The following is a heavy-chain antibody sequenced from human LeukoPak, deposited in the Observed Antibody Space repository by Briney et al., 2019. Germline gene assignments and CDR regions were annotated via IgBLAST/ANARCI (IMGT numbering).Heavy chain of an antibody. CDR1: GGSISRYY. J-gene: IGHJ6*02. CDR2: THNCGST. D-gene: IGHD6-13*01. CDR3: ARRASSSSWFYGMDV. Sequence: SETLSLTCTVSGGSISRYYWSWIRQPPGKGLEWIGWIGCTHNCGSTSYNPSLESRVTISVDTSKNQLSLQLTSVTAADTAVYYCARRASSSSWFYGMDVWGQGTTVTVSS. V-gene: IGHV4-59*08.